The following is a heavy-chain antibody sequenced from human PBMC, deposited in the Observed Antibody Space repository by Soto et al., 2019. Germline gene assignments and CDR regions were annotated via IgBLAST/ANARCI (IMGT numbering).Heavy chain of an antibody. CDR2: IYYSVSS. J-gene: IGHJ4*02. CDR3: ARGGARCHGYFDS. D-gene: IGHD3-16*01. CDR1: GGSISGDYY. V-gene: IGHV4-30-4*08. Sequence: TSETLSLTCSVSGGSISGDYYWSWIRQSPEKGLEWIGYIYYSVSSYSNPALQSRLSMSLDTSKNQFSLKLRSVTAADTAVYYCARGGARCHGYFDSCGQGALVTVSS.